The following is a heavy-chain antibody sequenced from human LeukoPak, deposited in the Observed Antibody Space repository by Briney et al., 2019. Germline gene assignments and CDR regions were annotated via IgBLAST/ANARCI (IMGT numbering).Heavy chain of an antibody. Sequence: PSETLSLTCSVSGDSITGYYWGWIRQPPGKGLEWIGNIYYTGNTYYNSSLKNRVTISLDTSKNQFSLKVISMTAADTAVYYCASAAMAPFYGYYMDVWGKGTTVTISS. CDR3: ASAAMAPFYGYYMDV. CDR1: GDSITGYY. J-gene: IGHJ6*03. D-gene: IGHD5-18*01. CDR2: IYYTGNT. V-gene: IGHV4-39*07.